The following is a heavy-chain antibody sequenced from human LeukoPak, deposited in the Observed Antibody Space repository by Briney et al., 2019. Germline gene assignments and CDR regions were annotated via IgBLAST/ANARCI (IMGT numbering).Heavy chain of an antibody. V-gene: IGHV1-69*04. Sequence: GSSVKVSCKASGGTFSSYAISWVRQAPGQGLEWMGRIIPILGIANYAQKFQGRVTITADKSTSTAYMELSSLRSEDTAVYYCATDRYGDYGQVGYWGQGTLVTVSS. CDR1: GGTFSSYA. J-gene: IGHJ4*02. CDR3: ATDRYGDYGQVGY. D-gene: IGHD4-17*01. CDR2: IIPILGIA.